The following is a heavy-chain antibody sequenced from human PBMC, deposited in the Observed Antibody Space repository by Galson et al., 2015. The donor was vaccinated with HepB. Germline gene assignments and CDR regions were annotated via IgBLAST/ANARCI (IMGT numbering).Heavy chain of an antibody. D-gene: IGHD2-15*01. CDR2: ISAYNGNT. J-gene: IGHJ6*03. V-gene: IGHV1-18*01. CDR3: ARDLVVVVAAANYYYYYMDV. CDR1: GYTFTSYG. Sequence: SVKVSCKASGYTFTSYGISWVRQAPGQGLEWMGWISAYNGNTNYAQKLQGRVTMTTDTSTSTAYMELRSLRSDDTAVYYCARDLVVVVAAANYYYYYMDVWGKGTTVTVSS.